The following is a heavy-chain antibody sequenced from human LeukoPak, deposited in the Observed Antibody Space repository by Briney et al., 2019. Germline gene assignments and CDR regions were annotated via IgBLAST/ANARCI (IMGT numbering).Heavy chain of an antibody. CDR3: TGDRGAYNLYDY. D-gene: IGHD1-1*01. J-gene: IGHJ4*02. CDR1: GFTFGDYA. Sequence: GGSLRLSCTASGFTFGDYAMSWFRQAPGKGLEWVGFIRSKAYGETADYAASVKGRFTISRDDSKAIAYLQMNSLKTEDTAVYHCTGDRGAYNLYDYWGQGTLVTVSS. V-gene: IGHV3-49*03. CDR2: IRSKAYGETA.